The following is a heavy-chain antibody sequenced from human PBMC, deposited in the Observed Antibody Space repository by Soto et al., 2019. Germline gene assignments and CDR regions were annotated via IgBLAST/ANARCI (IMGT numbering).Heavy chain of an antibody. CDR3: ARDLTISSTDGPLDP. CDR2: IHYTGST. J-gene: IGHJ5*02. V-gene: IGHV4-59*01. D-gene: IGHD1-1*01. Sequence: PCETLSLTCTVSGGSMSRYYWTWIRQPPGKGLEWIGNIHYTGSTNYNPSLKSRVTILLGTSTSQFSLKVSSVTAADTAVYYCARDLTISSTDGPLDPWGHGTLVTVSS. CDR1: GGSMSRYY.